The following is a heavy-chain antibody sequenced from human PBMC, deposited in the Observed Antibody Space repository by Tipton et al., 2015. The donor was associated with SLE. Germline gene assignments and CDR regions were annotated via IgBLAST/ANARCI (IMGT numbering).Heavy chain of an antibody. CDR3: ARRRAAVPFEN. CDR1: GFTLSNYA. Sequence: SLRLSCAASGFTLSNYAMSWVRQAPGKGLEWVSIIYSDGSTYYADSVKGRFTISRDNSKNTLYLQMDSLRPEDTAVYYCARRRAAVPFENWGQGTLVTVSS. CDR2: IYSDGST. V-gene: IGHV3-53*05. J-gene: IGHJ4*02. D-gene: IGHD6-13*01.